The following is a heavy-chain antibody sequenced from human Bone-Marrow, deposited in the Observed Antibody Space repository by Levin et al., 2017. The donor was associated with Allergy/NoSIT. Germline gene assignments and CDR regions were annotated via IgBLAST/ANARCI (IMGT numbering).Heavy chain of an antibody. J-gene: IGHJ3*02. D-gene: IGHD6-19*01. CDR1: GFTFTNYA. Sequence: GDSLKISCAASGFTFTNYAMSWVRQAPGKGLEWVSGISSGGGNTYYADSVRGRFTISRDIPKNTLYLQMNSLRAEDTALYYCAKDAGYSTGWYAFHIWGQGTMVTVSS. CDR3: AKDAGYSTGWYAFHI. V-gene: IGHV3-23*01. CDR2: ISSGGGNT.